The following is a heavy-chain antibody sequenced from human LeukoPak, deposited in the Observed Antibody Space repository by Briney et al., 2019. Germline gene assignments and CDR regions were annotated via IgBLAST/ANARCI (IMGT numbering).Heavy chain of an antibody. CDR3: ARDNLNGPFGISLDF. D-gene: IGHD3-9*01. CDR1: GFTFSDYY. CDR2: ISTSNGYT. Sequence: GGSLRLSCAASGFTFSDYYMSGVRQAPGKGLEGVSYISTSNGYTNYADSVKGRFTMSRDNAKSLLFLQMNSLRAEDTAVYYCARDNLNGPFGISLDFWGQGVLVTVSS. J-gene: IGHJ4*02. V-gene: IGHV3-11*06.